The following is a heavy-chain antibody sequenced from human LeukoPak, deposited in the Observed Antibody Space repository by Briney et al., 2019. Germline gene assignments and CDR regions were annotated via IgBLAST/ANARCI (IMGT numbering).Heavy chain of an antibody. CDR2: ISSAGGTT. D-gene: IGHD5-12*01. V-gene: IGHV3-64D*06. J-gene: IGHJ1*01. CDR1: GFTFRDYP. Sequence: GGSLRLSCTASGFTFRDYPIHWVRQAPGEGLQYVSAISSAGGTTYYADSVRGRFTISRDNSKNTLYLQMSSLRAEDTALYYCVKVGDSGYGEYYQHWGQGTLVTVSS. CDR3: VKVGDSGYGEYYQH.